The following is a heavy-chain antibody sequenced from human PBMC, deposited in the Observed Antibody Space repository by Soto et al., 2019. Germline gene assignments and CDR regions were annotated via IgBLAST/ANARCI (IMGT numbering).Heavy chain of an antibody. CDR1: GFTFSSYG. CDR3: ANGESYSGSYAGGY. J-gene: IGHJ4*02. Sequence: QVQLVESGGGVVQPGRSLRLSCAASGFTFSSYGMHWVRQAPGKGLEWVAVISYDGSNKYYADSVKGRFTISRDNSKNTLYLQMNSLRAEDTAVYYCANGESYSGSYAGGYWGQGTLVTVSS. CDR2: ISYDGSNK. D-gene: IGHD1-26*01. V-gene: IGHV3-30*18.